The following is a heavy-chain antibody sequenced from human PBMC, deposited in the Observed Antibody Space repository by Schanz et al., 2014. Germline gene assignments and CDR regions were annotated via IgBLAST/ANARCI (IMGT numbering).Heavy chain of an antibody. Sequence: QVQLVESGGGVVQPGRSLRLSCAASGFTFSNFAMHLVRQAPGKGLEWVTIISHDGSIQYGADSVKGRFTLSRDNSKNTMDLQMNSLRPEDTAVYYCGRDYSGGALDYWGQGTLVTVSS. J-gene: IGHJ4*02. CDR2: ISHDGSIQ. CDR3: GRDYSGGALDY. D-gene: IGHD6-19*01. V-gene: IGHV3-30*04. CDR1: GFTFSNFA.